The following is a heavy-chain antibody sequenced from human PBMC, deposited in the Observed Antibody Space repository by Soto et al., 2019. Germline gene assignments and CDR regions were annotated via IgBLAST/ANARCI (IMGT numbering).Heavy chain of an antibody. Sequence: ASVKVSCKASGYTFTSYYMHWVRQAPGQGLEWMGIINPSGGSTSYAQKFQGRVTMTRDTSTSTVYMELSSLRSEDTAVYYCARGRLFRGYDLWSGFYYYYGMDVWGQGTTVTVSS. CDR3: ARGRLFRGYDLWSGFYYYYGMDV. CDR2: INPSGGST. CDR1: GYTFTSYY. V-gene: IGHV1-46*01. J-gene: IGHJ6*02. D-gene: IGHD3-3*01.